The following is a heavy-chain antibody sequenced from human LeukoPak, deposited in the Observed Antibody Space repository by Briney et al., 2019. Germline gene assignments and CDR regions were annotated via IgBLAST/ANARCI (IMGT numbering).Heavy chain of an antibody. CDR2: IYYSGST. CDR1: GGSISSSSYY. J-gene: IGHJ4*02. V-gene: IGHV4-61*01. Sequence: SETLSLTCTVSGGSISSSSYYWSWVRQPPGKGLEWIGYIYYSGSTTYNPSLKSRVTISVDTSKNQFSLKLTSVTAADTGVYYCVRHPRGGPYFDYWGQGTLVTVSS. D-gene: IGHD3-16*01. CDR3: VRHPRGGPYFDY.